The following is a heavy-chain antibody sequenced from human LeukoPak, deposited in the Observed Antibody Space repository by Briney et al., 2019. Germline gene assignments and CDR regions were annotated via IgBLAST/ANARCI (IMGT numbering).Heavy chain of an antibody. D-gene: IGHD6-19*01. Sequence: ASVKVSCKASGYTFTGYYMHWVRQAPGQGLEWMGWINPNSGGTNYAQKFQGRVTITRDTSISTAYMELSRLRSDDTAVYYCARGYSSGWYLGGHFDYWGQGTLVTVSS. CDR2: INPNSGGT. CDR3: ARGYSSGWYLGGHFDY. CDR1: GYTFTGYY. J-gene: IGHJ4*02. V-gene: IGHV1-2*02.